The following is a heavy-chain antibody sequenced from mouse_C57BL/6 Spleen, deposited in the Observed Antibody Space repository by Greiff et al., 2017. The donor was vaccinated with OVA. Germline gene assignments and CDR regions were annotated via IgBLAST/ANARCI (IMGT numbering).Heavy chain of an antibody. V-gene: IGHV1-61*01. CDR2: IYPSDSET. CDR3: ARTGKGGFAY. CDR1: GYTFTSYW. D-gene: IGHD4-1*01. J-gene: IGHJ3*01. Sequence: VQLQQPGAELVRPGSSVKLSCKASGYTFTSYWMDWVKQRPGQGLEWIGNIYPSDSETHYNQKFKDKATLTVDKSSSTAYMQISSLTSEDSAVFYCARTGKGGFAYWGQGTLVTVSA.